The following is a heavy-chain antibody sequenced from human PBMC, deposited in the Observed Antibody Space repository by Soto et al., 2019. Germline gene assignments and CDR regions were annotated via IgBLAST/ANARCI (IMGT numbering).Heavy chain of an antibody. Sequence: ASVKVSCKASGYTFTHNFVHWVRQAPGQGLEWMGSINPDSGDTNYPQKFQGRVIMTSDTSITTAYMELRGLTYDDTAVYYCARGGSSYGYNYWGQGALVTVSS. CDR3: ARGGSSYGYNY. D-gene: IGHD5-18*01. CDR1: GYTFTHNF. J-gene: IGHJ4*02. V-gene: IGHV1-2*02. CDR2: INPDSGDT.